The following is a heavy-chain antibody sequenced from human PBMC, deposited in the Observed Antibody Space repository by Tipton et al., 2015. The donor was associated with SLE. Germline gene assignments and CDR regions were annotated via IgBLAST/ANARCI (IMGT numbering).Heavy chain of an antibody. CDR1: GFTFGSYA. D-gene: IGHD1-1*01. CDR2: IYSGSGT. J-gene: IGHJ4*02. CDR3: AGATTGTRLFDY. V-gene: IGHV3-23*03. Sequence: SLRLSCAASGFTFGSYAMSWVRQAPGKGLEWVSLIYSGSGTYYADSVKGRFTISRDNSKNTLYLEMISLGVEDTAVYYCAGATTGTRLFDYWGQGTLVTVSA.